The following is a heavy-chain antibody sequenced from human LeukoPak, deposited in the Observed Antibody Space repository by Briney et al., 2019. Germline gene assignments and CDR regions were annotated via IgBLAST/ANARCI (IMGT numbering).Heavy chain of an antibody. Sequence: PGGSLRLSCAASGFTFSSYGIHWVRQAPGKGLEWVAVISYDGRNQHYADSVKGRFTISRDNSQNTVYMQMNSLRTEDTAVYCCAKDGSRNNWYPRNWFDPWGQGTLVTVSS. V-gene: IGHV3-30*18. J-gene: IGHJ5*02. CDR2: ISYDGRNQ. CDR1: GFTFSSYG. CDR3: AKDGSRNNWYPRNWFDP. D-gene: IGHD6-13*01.